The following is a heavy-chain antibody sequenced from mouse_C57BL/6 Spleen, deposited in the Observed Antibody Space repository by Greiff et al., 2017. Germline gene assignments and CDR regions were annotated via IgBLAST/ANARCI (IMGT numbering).Heavy chain of an antibody. CDR3: ARGDYYGSSYSWFAY. J-gene: IGHJ3*01. Sequence: QVQLQQPGAELVRPGSSVKLSCKASGYTFTSYWMHWVKQRPIQGLEWIGNIDPSDSETHYNQKFKDKATLTVDKSSSTAYMQLSSLTSEDSAVYYCARGDYYGSSYSWFAYWGQRTLVTGSA. V-gene: IGHV1-52*01. CDR2: IDPSDSET. D-gene: IGHD1-1*01. CDR1: GYTFTSYW.